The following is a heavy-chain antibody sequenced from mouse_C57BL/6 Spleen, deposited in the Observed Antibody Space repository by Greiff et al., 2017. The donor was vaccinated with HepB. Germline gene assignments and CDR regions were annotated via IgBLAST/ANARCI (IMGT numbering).Heavy chain of an antibody. D-gene: IGHD3-2*02. CDR1: GYSITSGYY. Sequence: EVKLMESGPGLVKPSQSLSLTCSVTGYSITSGYYWNWIRQFPGNKLEWMGYISYDGSNNYNPSLKNRISITRDTSKNQFFLKLNSVTTEDTATYYCATSSGQFAYWGQGTLVTVSA. V-gene: IGHV3-6*01. CDR3: ATSSGQFAY. J-gene: IGHJ3*01. CDR2: ISYDGSN.